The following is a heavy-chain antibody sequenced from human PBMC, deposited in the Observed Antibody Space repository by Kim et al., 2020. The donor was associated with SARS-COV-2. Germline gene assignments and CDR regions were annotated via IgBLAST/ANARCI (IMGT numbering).Heavy chain of an antibody. CDR1: GFTVSSIY. J-gene: IGHJ6*02. V-gene: IGHV3-53*01. D-gene: IGHD3-22*01. CDR3: ARNMIVGFKTSFYYYYGMDV. CDR2: IYSGGST. Sequence: GGSLRLSCAASGFTVSSIYMSWVRQAPGKGLEWVSVIYSGGSTYYADSVKGRFTISRDNSKNTLYLQMNSLRAEDTAVYYCARNMIVGFKTSFYYYYGMDVWGQGTTVTVSS.